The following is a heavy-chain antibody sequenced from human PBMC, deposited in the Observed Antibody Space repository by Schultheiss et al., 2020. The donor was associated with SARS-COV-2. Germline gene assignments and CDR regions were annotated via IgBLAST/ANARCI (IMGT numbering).Heavy chain of an antibody. CDR3: AIWSSWDEGPIDY. J-gene: IGHJ4*02. Sequence: GGSLRLSCAASGFTFSSYGMHWVRQAPGQGLEWMGWINPNSGGTNYAQKFQGWVTMTRDTSISTAYMELSRLRSEDTAVYYCAIWSSWDEGPIDYWGQGTLVTVSS. CDR1: GFTFSSYG. CDR2: INPNSGGT. D-gene: IGHD6-13*01. V-gene: IGHV1-2*04.